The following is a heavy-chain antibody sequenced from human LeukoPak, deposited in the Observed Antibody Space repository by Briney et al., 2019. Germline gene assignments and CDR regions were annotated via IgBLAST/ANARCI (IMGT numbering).Heavy chain of an antibody. CDR1: GGTYSSYA. D-gene: IGHD6-25*01. J-gene: IGHJ1*01. V-gene: IGHV1-69*06. CDR3: ARGERSAYFQH. Sequence: SVKVSCKASGGTYSSYAISWVRQAPGQGLEWMGGIIPIFGTANYAQKFQGRVTITADKSTSTAYMELSSLRSEDTAVYYCARGERSAYFQHWGQGTLVTVSS. CDR2: IIPIFGTA.